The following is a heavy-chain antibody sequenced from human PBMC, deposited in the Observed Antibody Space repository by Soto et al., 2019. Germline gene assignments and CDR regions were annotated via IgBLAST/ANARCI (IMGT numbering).Heavy chain of an antibody. CDR2: IYTSGST. J-gene: IGHJ5*02. D-gene: IGHD6-6*01. CDR1: GGSISSYY. Sequence: SETLSLTCTVSGGSISSYYWSWIRQPAGKGLEWIGRIYTSGSTNYNPSLKSRVTMSVDTSKNPFSLKLSSVTAADTAVYYCARGRGTPLRYSSSSRDWFDPWGQGTLVTVSS. V-gene: IGHV4-4*07. CDR3: ARGRGTPLRYSSSSRDWFDP.